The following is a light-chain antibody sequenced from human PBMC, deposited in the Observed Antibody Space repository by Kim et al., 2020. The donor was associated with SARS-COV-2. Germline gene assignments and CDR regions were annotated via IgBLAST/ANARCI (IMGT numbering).Light chain of an antibody. CDR3: QQYNYWYT. Sequence: EIVMTQSPATLSVSPGERATLSCRASQNVGTNLAWYQHKPGQAPRLLIYNTFARATGVPARFSGSGSGTEFTLTISSLRSDDFAVYYCQQYNYWYTFGQGTKLEIK. CDR2: NTF. CDR1: QNVGTN. J-gene: IGKJ2*01. V-gene: IGKV3-15*01.